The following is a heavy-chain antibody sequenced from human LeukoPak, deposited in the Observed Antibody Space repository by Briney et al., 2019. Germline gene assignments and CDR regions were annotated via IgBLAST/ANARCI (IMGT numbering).Heavy chain of an antibody. V-gene: IGHV3-7*05. Sequence: PGGSLRLSCAASGFTLSDFWMTWVRQPPGRGLEWVAHINQDGSEKYSVDSVRGRFTISRDNVKNSLFLQINILRAEDTAVYYCARSGMAVAATPWDWGQGTLVTVSS. CDR3: ARSGMAVAATPWD. CDR2: INQDGSEK. CDR1: GFTLSDFW. D-gene: IGHD6-19*01. J-gene: IGHJ1*01.